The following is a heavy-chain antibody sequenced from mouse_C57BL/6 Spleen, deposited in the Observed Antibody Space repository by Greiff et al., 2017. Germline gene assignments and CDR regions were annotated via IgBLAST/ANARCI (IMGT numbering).Heavy chain of an antibody. D-gene: IGHD1-1*01. V-gene: IGHV1-42*01. CDR2: INPSTGGT. CDR1: GYSFTGYY. Sequence: DVQLQESGPELVKPGASVKISCKASGYSFTGYYMNWVKQSPEKSLEWIGEINPSTGGTTYNQKFKAKATLTVDKSSSTAYMQLKSLTSEDAAVYYCAYYYGSSPGYFDVWGTGTTVTVSS. J-gene: IGHJ1*03. CDR3: AYYYGSSPGYFDV.